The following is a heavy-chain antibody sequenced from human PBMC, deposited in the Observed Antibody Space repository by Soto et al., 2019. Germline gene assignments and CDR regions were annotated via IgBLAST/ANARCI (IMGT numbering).Heavy chain of an antibody. D-gene: IGHD3-10*01. CDR3: ARDPPLWFGEGYGMDV. J-gene: IGHJ6*02. Sequence: GGSLGLSCAASGFTFSSYSMNWVRQAPGKGLEWVSSISSSSSYIYYADSVKGRFTISRDNAKNTLYLQMNSLRAEDTAVYYCARDPPLWFGEGYGMDVWGQGTTVTVSS. CDR2: ISSSSSYI. CDR1: GFTFSSYS. V-gene: IGHV3-21*01.